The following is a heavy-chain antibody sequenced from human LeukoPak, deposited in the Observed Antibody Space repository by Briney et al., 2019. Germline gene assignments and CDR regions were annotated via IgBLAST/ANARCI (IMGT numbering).Heavy chain of an antibody. CDR3: AKAKYDILTGYLY. CDR1: GFTFSSYA. CDR2: ISGSGGST. Sequence: TGGSLRLSCAASGFTFSSYAMSWVRQAPGKGLEWVSAISGSGGSTYYADPVKGRFTISRDNSKNTLYLQMNSLRAEDTAVYYCAKAKYDILTGYLYWGQGTLVTVSS. D-gene: IGHD3-9*01. V-gene: IGHV3-23*01. J-gene: IGHJ4*02.